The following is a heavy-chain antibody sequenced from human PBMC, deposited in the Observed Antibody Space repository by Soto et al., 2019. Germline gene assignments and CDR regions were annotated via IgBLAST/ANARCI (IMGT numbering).Heavy chain of an antibody. Sequence: QLQLQESGPGLVKPSETLSLTCTVSGGSISSSSYYWGWIRQPPGKGLEWIGSIYYSGCTYYNPSFKRRVTISVDTSKNQFSLKLSSVTAADTAVYYCARRGSGYPRDAFDIWGQGTMVTVSS. CDR2: IYYSGCT. V-gene: IGHV4-39*01. J-gene: IGHJ3*02. D-gene: IGHD5-12*01. CDR1: GGSISSSSYY. CDR3: ARRGSGYPRDAFDI.